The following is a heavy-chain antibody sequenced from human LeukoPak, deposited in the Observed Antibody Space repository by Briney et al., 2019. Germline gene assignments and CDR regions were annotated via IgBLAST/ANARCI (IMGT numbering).Heavy chain of an antibody. CDR2: FDPEDGET. CDR1: GYTLTELS. J-gene: IGHJ6*02. V-gene: IGHV1-24*01. CDR3: ATESVDCISTSCYISGMDV. D-gene: IGHD2-2*01. Sequence: ASVKVSCKVSGYTLTELSMHWVRQAPGKGLEWMGGFDPEDGETIYAQKFQGRVTMTEDTSTDTAYMELSSLRSEDTAVYYCATESVDCISTSCYISGMDVWGQGTTVTVSS.